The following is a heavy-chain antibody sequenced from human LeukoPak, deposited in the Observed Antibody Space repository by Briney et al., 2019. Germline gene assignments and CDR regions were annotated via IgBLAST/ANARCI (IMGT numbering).Heavy chain of an antibody. CDR2: IRSKAYDGTT. D-gene: IGHD3-3*01. V-gene: IGHV3-49*04. Sequence: GRSLRLSCTASGFTFGDYAMSWVRQAPGKGLEWVGFIRSKAYDGTTEYDTSVKGRFTISRDDSKSIAYLQMNSLKTEDTAVYYCTRVYYDFWSGYYTGIGFDPWGQGTLVTVSS. CDR3: TRVYYDFWSGYYTGIGFDP. J-gene: IGHJ5*02. CDR1: GFTFGDYA.